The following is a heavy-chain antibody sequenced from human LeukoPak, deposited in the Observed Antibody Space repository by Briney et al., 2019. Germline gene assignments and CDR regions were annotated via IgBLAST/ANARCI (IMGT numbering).Heavy chain of an antibody. Sequence: PGGSLRLSCAASGFTVSSNYMSWVRQAPGKGLVWVSRINNDGSDMSYADSVKGRFTISRDNAKNALYLQMNSLRVEDTAVYYCARVFHLIDHWGQGTLVTVSS. V-gene: IGHV3-74*01. J-gene: IGHJ4*02. CDR1: GFTVSSNY. CDR3: ARVFHLIDH. CDR2: INNDGSDM.